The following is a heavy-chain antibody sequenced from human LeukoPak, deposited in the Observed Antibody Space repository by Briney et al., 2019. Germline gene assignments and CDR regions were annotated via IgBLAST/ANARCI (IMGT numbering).Heavy chain of an antibody. CDR2: IYYSGST. V-gene: IGHV4-59*12. Sequence: PSETLSLTCTVSGDSISSYYWSWIRQPPGKGLEWIGYIYYSGSTNYNPSLKSRVTISVDTSKNQFSLTLSSVTAADTAVYYCAREGYYYDSSGYYYFDYWGQGALVTVSS. D-gene: IGHD3-22*01. CDR3: AREGYYYDSSGYYYFDY. CDR1: GDSISSYY. J-gene: IGHJ4*02.